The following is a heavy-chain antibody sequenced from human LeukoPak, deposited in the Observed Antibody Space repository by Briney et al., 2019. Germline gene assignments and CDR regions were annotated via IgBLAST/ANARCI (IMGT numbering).Heavy chain of an antibody. Sequence: SETLSLTCTVSGGSISSSSYYWGWIRQPPGKGLEWIGSIYYSGSTYYNPSLKSRVTISVDTSKNQFSLKLSSVTAADTAVYYCARVGDSSGAPFDYWGQGTLVTVSS. CDR3: ARVGDSSGAPFDY. CDR2: IYYSGST. D-gene: IGHD3-22*01. J-gene: IGHJ4*02. CDR1: GGSISSSSYY. V-gene: IGHV4-39*01.